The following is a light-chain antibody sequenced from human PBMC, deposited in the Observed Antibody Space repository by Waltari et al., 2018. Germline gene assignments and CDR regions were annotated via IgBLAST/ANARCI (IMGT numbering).Light chain of an antibody. Sequence: DIVMTQSPPSLPVIPGEPASLTCTSSQSLLDSEGYNYVNWYLQKPGQSPQLLLYGGSIRDSGVPDRFSGSGSGKHFTLKISRVEADDVGLYYCMQALRSPWTFGQGTRLDMK. V-gene: IGKV2-28*01. CDR1: QSLLDSEGYNY. CDR3: MQALRSPWT. CDR2: GGS. J-gene: IGKJ1*01.